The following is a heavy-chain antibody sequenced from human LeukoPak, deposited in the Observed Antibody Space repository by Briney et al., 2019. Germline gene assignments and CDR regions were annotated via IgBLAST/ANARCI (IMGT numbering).Heavy chain of an antibody. Sequence: PGGSLRLSCAASGFTFDDYAMHWVRQAPGKGLEWVSGVSWNSGSIGYADSVKGRFTISRDNAKNSLYLQMNSLRAEDTALYYCAKDSFSAWELQDAFDIWGQGTMVTVSS. V-gene: IGHV3-9*01. J-gene: IGHJ3*02. CDR1: GFTFDDYA. CDR2: VSWNSGSI. CDR3: AKDSFSAWELQDAFDI. D-gene: IGHD1-26*01.